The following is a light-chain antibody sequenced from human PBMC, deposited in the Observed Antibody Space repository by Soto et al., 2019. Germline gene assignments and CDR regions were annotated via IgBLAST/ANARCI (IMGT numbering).Light chain of an antibody. CDR2: AAS. Sequence: DIQLTQSPSSLSESVGDRVTITCRASQGISSYLVWYQQKPGTVPKVLIFAASNLQTGVPSRFSGSGSGTDFTLTISSLQPEDVATYYCQTYTGAPWTFGQGTKVEIK. J-gene: IGKJ1*01. CDR1: QGISSY. CDR3: QTYTGAPWT. V-gene: IGKV1-27*01.